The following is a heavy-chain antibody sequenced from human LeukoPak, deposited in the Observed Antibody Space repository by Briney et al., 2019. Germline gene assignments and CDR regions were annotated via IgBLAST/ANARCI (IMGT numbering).Heavy chain of an antibody. V-gene: IGHV3-20*04. D-gene: IGHD1-14*01. CDR2: INWNGGST. Sequence: GGSLRLSCAASGFTFSSYSMNWVRQAPGKGLEWVSGINWNGGSTGYADSVKGRFTISRDNAKNSLYLQMNSLRAEDTALYYCARDFPDDAFDIWGQGTMVTVSS. CDR1: GFTFSSYS. CDR3: ARDFPDDAFDI. J-gene: IGHJ3*02.